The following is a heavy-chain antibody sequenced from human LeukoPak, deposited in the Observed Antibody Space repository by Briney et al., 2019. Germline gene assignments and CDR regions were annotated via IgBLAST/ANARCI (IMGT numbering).Heavy chain of an antibody. Sequence: GGSLRLSCAASGFTFSSYEMNWVRQAPGKGLEWVSYISSSGSTIYYADSVKGRFTISRDNAKNSLYLQMNSLRAEDTAVYYCARDRRSGSVPGANWGQGTLVTVSS. CDR2: ISSSGSTI. D-gene: IGHD3-10*01. CDR1: GFTFSSYE. J-gene: IGHJ4*02. CDR3: ARDRRSGSVPGAN. V-gene: IGHV3-48*03.